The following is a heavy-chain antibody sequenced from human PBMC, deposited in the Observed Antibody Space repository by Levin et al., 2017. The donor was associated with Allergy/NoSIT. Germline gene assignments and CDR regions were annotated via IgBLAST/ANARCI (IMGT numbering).Heavy chain of an antibody. CDR2: IYVTGST. CDR3: ARDLEGFSGDKPYCYMDV. CDR1: GDSISRGFYY. Sequence: PSETLSLTCSVSGDSISRGFYYWSWIRQPAGEGLEWIGRIYVTGSTTYSPSLKSRVTISLDRSKDQVSLKINSVTAADTAVYYCARDLEGFSGDKPYCYMDVWGKGTTVTVSS. J-gene: IGHJ6*03. V-gene: IGHV4-61*02. D-gene: IGHD3-3*01.